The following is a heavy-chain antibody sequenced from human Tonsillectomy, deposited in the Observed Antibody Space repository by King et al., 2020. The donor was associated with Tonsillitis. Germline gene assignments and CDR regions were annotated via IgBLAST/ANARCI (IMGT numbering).Heavy chain of an antibody. D-gene: IGHD6-6*01. Sequence: YWGWILQPPGKGLEWIGSIYSSGNTYYNPSLKCLVTISVDTSKKHFSLKLSSVTAADTAMYYCARRPLRGDWYFDLWGRVTLFTVSS. CDR2: IYSSGNT. J-gene: IGHJ2*01. V-gene: IGHV4-39*07. CDR3: ARRPLRGDWYFDL. CDR1: Y.